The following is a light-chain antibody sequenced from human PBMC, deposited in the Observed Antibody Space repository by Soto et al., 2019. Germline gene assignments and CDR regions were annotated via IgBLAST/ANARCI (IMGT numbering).Light chain of an antibody. J-gene: IGLJ3*02. Sequence: QSVLTQPPSASGSPGQSVAISCTGSSSDVGGYSYVSWYQQHPGKAPKLMIYEVNKRPSGVPDRFSGSKSGNTASLTVSGLQAEDEADYYCSSYARNRDILFGGGTKVTVL. CDR3: SSYARNRDIL. CDR2: EVN. V-gene: IGLV2-8*01. CDR1: SSDVGGYSY.